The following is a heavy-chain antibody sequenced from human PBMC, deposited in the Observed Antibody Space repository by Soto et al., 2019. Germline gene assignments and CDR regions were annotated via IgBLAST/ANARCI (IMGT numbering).Heavy chain of an antibody. V-gene: IGHV4-59*01. Sequence: QVQLQESGPGLVKPSETLSLTCTVSGGSISSYYWSWIRQPPGKGLEWIGYIYYRGSTNYNPSLKSRVTISVDTSKNQFSLKLSSVTAADTAVYYCARGDSSSSSYYFDYWGQGTLVTVSS. CDR3: ARGDSSSSSYYFDY. J-gene: IGHJ4*02. D-gene: IGHD6-6*01. CDR2: IYYRGST. CDR1: GGSISSYY.